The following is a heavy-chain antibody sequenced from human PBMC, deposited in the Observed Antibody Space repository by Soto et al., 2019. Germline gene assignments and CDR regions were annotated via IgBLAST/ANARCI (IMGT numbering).Heavy chain of an antibody. CDR2: IYPGDSDT. D-gene: IGHD3-22*01. V-gene: IGHV5-51*01. J-gene: IGHJ4*02. CDR3: ARHRSEYYYDSSGYGDY. Sequence: WVRQMPGKGLEWMGIIYPGDSDTRYSPSFQGQVTISADKSISTAYLQWSSLKASDTAMYYCARHRSEYYYDSSGYGDYWGQGTLVTVSS.